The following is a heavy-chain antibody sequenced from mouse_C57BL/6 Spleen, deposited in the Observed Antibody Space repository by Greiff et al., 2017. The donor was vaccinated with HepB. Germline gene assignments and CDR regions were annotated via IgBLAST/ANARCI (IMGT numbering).Heavy chain of an antibody. CDR1: GYSFTSYY. CDR3: ARGRGGNYGWYFDV. V-gene: IGHV1-66*01. J-gene: IGHJ1*03. CDR2: IYPGSGNT. Sequence: QVQLQQSGPELVKPGASVKISCKASGYSFTSYYIHWVKQRPGQGLEWIGWIYPGSGNTKYNEKFKGKATLTADTSSSTAYMQLSSLTSEDSAVYYCARGRGGNYGWYFDVWGTGTTVTVSS. D-gene: IGHD2-1*01.